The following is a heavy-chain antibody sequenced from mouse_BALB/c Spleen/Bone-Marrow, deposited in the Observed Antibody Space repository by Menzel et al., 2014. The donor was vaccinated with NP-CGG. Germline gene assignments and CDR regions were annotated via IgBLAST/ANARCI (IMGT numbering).Heavy chain of an antibody. CDR1: GYTFTSYW. J-gene: IGHJ2*01. CDR2: INPSNGRT. CDR3: ARWYEGY. Sequence: VQLQQSGAELVKPGASVKLSCKASGYTFTSYWMHRVKQRPGQGLEWIGEINPSNGRTNYNEKFKSKATLTVDKSSSTAYMQLSSLTSEDSAVYYCARWYEGYWGQGTTLTVSS. D-gene: IGHD2-14*01. V-gene: IGHV1S81*02.